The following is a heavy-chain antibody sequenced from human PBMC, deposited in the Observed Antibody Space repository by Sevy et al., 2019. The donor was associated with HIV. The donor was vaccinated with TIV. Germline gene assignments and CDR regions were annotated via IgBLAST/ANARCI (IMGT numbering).Heavy chain of an antibody. CDR2: ISYDGSNK. V-gene: IGHV3-30-3*01. J-gene: IGHJ4*02. Sequence: GGSLRLSCAASGFTFSSYAMHWVRQAPGKGLEWVAVISYDGSNKYYADSVKGRFTISRDNSKNTLYLQMNSLRAEDTAVYYCARDRVIAAANYYFDYWGQGTLVTVSS. D-gene: IGHD6-13*01. CDR3: ARDRVIAAANYYFDY. CDR1: GFTFSSYA.